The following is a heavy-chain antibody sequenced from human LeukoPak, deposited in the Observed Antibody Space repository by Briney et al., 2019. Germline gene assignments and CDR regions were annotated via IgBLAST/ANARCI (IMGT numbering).Heavy chain of an antibody. CDR2: ISGSGGST. J-gene: IGHJ4*02. D-gene: IGHD3-22*01. CDR3: AKDRATSGYDFDY. CDR1: GFTFGDYA. V-gene: IGHV3-23*01. Sequence: GSLRLSCTASGFTFGDYAMSWVRQAPGKGLEWVSAISGSGGSTYYADSVKGRFTISRDNSKNTLYLQMNSLRAEDTAVYYCAKDRATSGYDFDYWGQGTLVTVSS.